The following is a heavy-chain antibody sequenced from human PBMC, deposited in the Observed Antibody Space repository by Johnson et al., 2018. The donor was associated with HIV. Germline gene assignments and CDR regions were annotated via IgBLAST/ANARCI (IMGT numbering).Heavy chain of an antibody. Sequence: MQLVESGGGLVQPGGSLRLSCAASGFTFSSYAMSWVRQAPGKGLEWVSAISGSGGSTYYADSVKGRFTISRDNSKNTLYLQMNSLRAEDTAVYYCAREGFIPVLLRGGAFDIWGQGTMVTVSS. CDR1: GFTFSSYA. J-gene: IGHJ3*02. CDR3: AREGFIPVLLRGGAFDI. V-gene: IGHV3-23*04. CDR2: ISGSGGST. D-gene: IGHD3-10*01.